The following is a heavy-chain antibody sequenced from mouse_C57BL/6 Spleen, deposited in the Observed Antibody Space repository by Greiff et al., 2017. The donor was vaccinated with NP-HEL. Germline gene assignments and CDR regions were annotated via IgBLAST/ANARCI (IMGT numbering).Heavy chain of an antibody. Sequence: EVKLVESGGGLVKPGGSLKLSCAASGFTFSDYGMHWVRQAPEKGLEWVAYISSGSSTIYYADTVKGRFTISRDHAKNTLFLQMTRVRSEDTAMYYCARGDPWFAYWGQGTLVTVSA. CDR1: GFTFSDYG. CDR3: ARGDPWFAY. V-gene: IGHV5-17*01. CDR2: ISSGSSTI. J-gene: IGHJ3*01. D-gene: IGHD3-3*01.